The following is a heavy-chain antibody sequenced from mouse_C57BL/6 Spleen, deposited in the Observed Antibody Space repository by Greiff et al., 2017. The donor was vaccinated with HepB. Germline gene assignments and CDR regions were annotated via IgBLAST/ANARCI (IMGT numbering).Heavy chain of an antibody. CDR3: ARQGYYSSSYAYFDY. D-gene: IGHD1-1*01. V-gene: IGHV5-9*01. CDR1: GFTFSSYT. J-gene: IGHJ2*01. CDR2: ISGGGGNT. Sequence: EVQGVESGGGLVKPGGSLKLSCAASGFTFSSYTMSWVRQTPEKRLEWVATISGGGGNTYYPDSVKGRFTISRDNAKNTLYLQMSSLRSEDTALYYCARQGYYSSSYAYFDYWGQGTTLTVSS.